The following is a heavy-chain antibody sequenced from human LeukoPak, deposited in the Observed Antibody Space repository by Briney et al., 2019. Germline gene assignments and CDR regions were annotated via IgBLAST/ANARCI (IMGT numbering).Heavy chain of an antibody. V-gene: IGHV4-59*12. J-gene: IGHJ5*02. CDR2: IYYSGST. D-gene: IGHD2-15*01. Sequence: PSETLSLTCTVSGGSISSYYWSWIRQPPGKGLEWIGYIYYSGSTNYNPSLKSRVTISVDTSKNQFSLKLSSVTAADTAVYYCARGLRPYCSGGSCAGSWFDPWGQGTLVTVSS. CDR1: GGSISSYY. CDR3: ARGLRPYCSGGSCAGSWFDP.